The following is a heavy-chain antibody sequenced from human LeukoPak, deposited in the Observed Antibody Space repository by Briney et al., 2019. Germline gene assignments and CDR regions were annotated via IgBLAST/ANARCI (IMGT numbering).Heavy chain of an antibody. CDR1: GFTFSSYA. V-gene: IGHV3-30-3*01. D-gene: IGHD2-2*01. J-gene: IGHJ4*02. CDR3: AREDIVVVPAAPDY. Sequence: GGSLRLSCAASGFTFSSYAMHWVRQAPGKGLEWVAVISYDGSNKYYADSVKGRFTISRDNSKNTLYLQMNSLRAEDTAVYYCAREDIVVVPAAPDYWGQGTLVTVSS. CDR2: ISYDGSNK.